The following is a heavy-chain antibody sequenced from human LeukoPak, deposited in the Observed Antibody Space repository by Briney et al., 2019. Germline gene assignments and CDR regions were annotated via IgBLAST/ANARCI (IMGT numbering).Heavy chain of an antibody. CDR1: GGSISSYY. CDR3: AREGDCSSTSCYALGY. Sequence: SETLSLTCTVSGGSISSYYWNWIRQPPGEGLEWIGYFHYSGSTNYNPSLKSRVTISVDTSKNQFSLKLSSVTAADTAVYYCAREGDCSSTSCYALGYWGQGTLVTVSS. CDR2: FHYSGST. J-gene: IGHJ4*02. V-gene: IGHV4-59*01. D-gene: IGHD2-2*01.